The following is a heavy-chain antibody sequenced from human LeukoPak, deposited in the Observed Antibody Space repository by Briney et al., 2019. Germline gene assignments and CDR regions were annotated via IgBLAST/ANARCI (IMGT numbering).Heavy chain of an antibody. CDR3: ARYDYVWGSYRHDY. CDR1: GGSISSSSYY. CDR2: IYYSGST. Sequence: PSETLSLTCTVSGGSISSSSYYWGWIRQPPGKELEWIGSIYYSGSTYYNPSLKSRVTISVDTSKNQFSLKLSSVTAADTAVYYCARYDYVWGSYRHDYWGQGTLVTVSS. J-gene: IGHJ4*02. D-gene: IGHD3-16*02. V-gene: IGHV4-39*01.